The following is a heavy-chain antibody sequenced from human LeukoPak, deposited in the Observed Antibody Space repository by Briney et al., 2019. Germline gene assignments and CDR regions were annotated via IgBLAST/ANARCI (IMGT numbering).Heavy chain of an antibody. CDR1: GEALSKCY. D-gene: IGHD1-26*01. V-gene: IGHV4-34*01. CDR3: ASSVGSTDY. J-gene: IGHJ4*02. CDR2: INHRGST. Sequence: SETLSLTCAVYGEALSKCYRTWISQSPGKGLEWIGEINHRGSTNLNPSLKSRVTLSVDTSKHQFSLKLTSVTAADAAVYYCASSVGSTDYWGQGTVVTVSS.